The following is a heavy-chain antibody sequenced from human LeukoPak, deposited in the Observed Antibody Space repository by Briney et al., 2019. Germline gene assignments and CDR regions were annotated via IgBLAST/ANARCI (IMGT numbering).Heavy chain of an antibody. V-gene: IGHV4-59*01. Sequence: PSETPSLTCTVSGGSISSYYWSWIRQPPGKGLEWIGYIYYSGSTNYNPSLKSRVTISVDTSKNQFSLKLSSVTAADTAVYYCARVAYYDFWSGYPYYYYYMDVWGKGTTVTVSS. CDR2: IYYSGST. D-gene: IGHD3-3*01. J-gene: IGHJ6*03. CDR3: ARVAYYDFWSGYPYYYYYMDV. CDR1: GGSISSYY.